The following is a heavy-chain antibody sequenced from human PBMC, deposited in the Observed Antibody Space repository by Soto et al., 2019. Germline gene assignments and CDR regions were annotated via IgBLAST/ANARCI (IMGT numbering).Heavy chain of an antibody. CDR1: GGSISSSSYY. Sequence: QLQLQESGPGLVKPSETLSLTCTVSGGSISSSSYYWGWIRQPPGKGLEWIGSIYYSGSTYYNPSPKRRVTISVDTSKNQSSLKLSSVTAADTAVYYCARRRDGYNSFGLGRYYYYYYGMDVWGQGTTVTVSS. D-gene: IGHD5-12*01. V-gene: IGHV4-39*01. J-gene: IGHJ6*02. CDR3: ARRRDGYNSFGLGRYYYYYYGMDV. CDR2: IYYSGST.